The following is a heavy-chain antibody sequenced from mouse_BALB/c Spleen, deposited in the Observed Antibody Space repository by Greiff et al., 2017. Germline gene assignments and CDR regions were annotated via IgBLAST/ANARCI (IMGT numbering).Heavy chain of an antibody. D-gene: IGHD1-1*01. J-gene: IGHJ2*01. CDR3: ARGVGYYFDY. CDR1: GFNIKDTY. Sequence: EVKLVESGAELVKPGASVKLSCTASGFNIKDTYMHWVKQRPEQGLEWIGRIDPANGNTKYDPKFQGKATITADTSSNTAYLQLSSLTSEDTAVYYCARGVGYYFDYWGQGTTLTVSS. CDR2: IDPANGNT. V-gene: IGHV14-3*02.